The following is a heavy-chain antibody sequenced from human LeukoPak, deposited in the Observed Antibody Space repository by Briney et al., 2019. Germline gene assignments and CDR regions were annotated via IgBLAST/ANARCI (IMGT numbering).Heavy chain of an antibody. CDR1: GFTFRTYG. V-gene: IGHV3-30*02. CDR3: AKEGERYSSSWYVLYFDY. Sequence: GGSLTLSCAASGFTFRTYGMHWVRQTPGKGLEWVAFLWFDGSHQYYADSVRGRFIISRDNSNNTLYLQMNSLRAEDMALYYCAKEGERYSSSWYVLYFDYWGQGTLVTVSS. D-gene: IGHD6-13*01. CDR2: LWFDGSHQ. J-gene: IGHJ4*02.